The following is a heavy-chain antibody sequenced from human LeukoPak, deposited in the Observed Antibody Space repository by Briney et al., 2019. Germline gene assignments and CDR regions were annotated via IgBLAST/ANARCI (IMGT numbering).Heavy chain of an antibody. J-gene: IGHJ4*02. D-gene: IGHD3-3*01. V-gene: IGHV1-2*06. Sequence: GASVKVSCRASGYTFADYYLHWVRQAPGQGLEWMGRINPNSGDTSYAQKFQGRVTMTRDTSISTAYMELSRLRYDDTAVYYCARGEWLLHYWGQGTLVTVSP. CDR2: INPNSGDT. CDR1: GYTFADYY. CDR3: ARGEWLLHY.